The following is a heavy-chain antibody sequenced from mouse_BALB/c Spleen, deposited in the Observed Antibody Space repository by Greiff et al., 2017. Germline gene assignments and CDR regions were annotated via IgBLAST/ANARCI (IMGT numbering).Heavy chain of an antibody. J-gene: IGHJ4*01. D-gene: IGHD2-4*01. CDR3: ARGEGLRRGYYAMDY. Sequence: VQLQQSAAELARPGASVKMSCKASGYTFTSYTMHWVKQRPGQGLEWIGYINPSSGYTEYNQKFKDKTTLTADKSSSTAYMQLSSLTSEDSAVYYCARGEGLRRGYYAMDYWGQGTSVTVSS. V-gene: IGHV1-4*02. CDR2: INPSSGYT. CDR1: GYTFTSYT.